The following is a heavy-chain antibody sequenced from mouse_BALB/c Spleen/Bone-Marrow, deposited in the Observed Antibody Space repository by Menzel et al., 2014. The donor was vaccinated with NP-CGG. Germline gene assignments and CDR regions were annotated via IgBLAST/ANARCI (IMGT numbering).Heavy chain of an antibody. J-gene: IGHJ3*01. CDR2: INPDSSTI. D-gene: IGHD1-1*01. Sequence: EVQLVESGGGLVQPGGSLKLSCAASGFDFSRYRMSWVRQAPGKGLEWIGEINPDSSTINYTPSLKDKFIISRDNAKNTLYLQMSKVRSEDTALYYCARLSYYGRFAYWGQGTLVTVSA. V-gene: IGHV4-1*02. CDR1: GFDFSRYR. CDR3: ARLSYYGRFAY.